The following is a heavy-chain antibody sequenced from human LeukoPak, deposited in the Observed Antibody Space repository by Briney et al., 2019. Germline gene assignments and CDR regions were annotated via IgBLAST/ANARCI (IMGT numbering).Heavy chain of an antibody. J-gene: IGHJ4*02. CDR3: ARETPRRGETRDGYR. D-gene: IGHD5-24*01. V-gene: IGHV3-23*01. CDR2: ISGSGGST. Sequence: GGSLRLSCAASGFTFSSYAMSWVRQAPGKGLEWVSAISGSGGSTYYADSVKGRFTISRDNPKNLLFLQINSLRVEDTAVYYCARETPRRGETRDGYRWGQGTLVTVSS. CDR1: GFTFSSYA.